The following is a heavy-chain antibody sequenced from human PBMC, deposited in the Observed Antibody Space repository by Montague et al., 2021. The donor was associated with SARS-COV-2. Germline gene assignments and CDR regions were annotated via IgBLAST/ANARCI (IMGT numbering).Heavy chain of an antibody. Sequence: SLRLSFAASGFIFSHFEMNWVRQAPGKGLEWVSYINRAGDTLYYADPVGGRFTISRDNAKNSLYLHMSSLSVEDTAVYYCVREGLELFDFDYWGQGTLVTVSS. D-gene: IGHD1-26*01. V-gene: IGHV3-48*03. CDR2: INRAGDTL. CDR1: GFIFSHFE. J-gene: IGHJ4*02. CDR3: VREGLELFDFDY.